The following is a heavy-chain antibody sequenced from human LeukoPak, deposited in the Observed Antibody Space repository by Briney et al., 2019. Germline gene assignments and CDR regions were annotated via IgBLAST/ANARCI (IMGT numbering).Heavy chain of an antibody. CDR3: ARGFLGLNWGV. Sequence: SETLSLICGVSGGSFSGYYWNWIRQAPGKGLEWIGEVNHNGSTSSNPSLKSRVTISVDTSRSRFSLKLNSVTAADTAVYYCARGFLGLNWGVWGQGTTVTVFS. V-gene: IGHV4-34*01. D-gene: IGHD7-27*01. J-gene: IGHJ6*02. CDR1: GGSFSGYY. CDR2: VNHNGST.